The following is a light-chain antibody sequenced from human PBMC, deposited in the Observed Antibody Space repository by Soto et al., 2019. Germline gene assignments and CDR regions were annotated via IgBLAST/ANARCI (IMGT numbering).Light chain of an antibody. V-gene: IGLV1-44*01. J-gene: IGLJ1*01. CDR3: AAWDVSLNGYV. Sequence: QSVLTQPPSASGTPGQRVTISCSGSSSNVGSYFVNWYLHIPGAAPKLLIYSDGRRPSGVPDRFSGSKSGPSASLAISGLQSGDEADYYCAAWDVSLNGYVFGTGTKVTV. CDR2: SDG. CDR1: SSNVGSYF.